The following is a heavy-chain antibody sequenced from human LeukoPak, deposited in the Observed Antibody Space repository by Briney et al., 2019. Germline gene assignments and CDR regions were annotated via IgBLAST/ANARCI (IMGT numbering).Heavy chain of an antibody. Sequence: GGSLRLSCEASGFTFSHYGMNWVRQAPGKGLDWVSAISGSGGSTYYADSVKGRFTISRDNSKNTLYLQMNSLRAEDTAVYYCAKVPRRYCSSTSCWYFDYWGQGTLVTVSS. J-gene: IGHJ4*02. CDR1: GFTFSHYG. CDR2: ISGSGGST. CDR3: AKVPRRYCSSTSCWYFDY. D-gene: IGHD2-2*01. V-gene: IGHV3-23*01.